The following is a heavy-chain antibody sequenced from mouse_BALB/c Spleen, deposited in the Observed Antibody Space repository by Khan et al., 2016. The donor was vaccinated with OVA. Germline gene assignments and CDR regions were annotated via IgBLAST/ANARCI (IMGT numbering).Heavy chain of an antibody. CDR2: ISYSGST. CDR3: ARNNYYGYAVDY. CDR1: GYSITTNYA. V-gene: IGHV3-2*02. D-gene: IGHD1-1*01. J-gene: IGHJ4*01. Sequence: EVELVESGPGLVKPSQSLSLTCTVTGYSITTNYAWDWIRQFPGNKLEWMGSISYSGSTSYNPSLKSRISITRDTSKNQFFLQLNSVTTEDTATNYCARNNYYGYAVDYWGQGTSVTVSS.